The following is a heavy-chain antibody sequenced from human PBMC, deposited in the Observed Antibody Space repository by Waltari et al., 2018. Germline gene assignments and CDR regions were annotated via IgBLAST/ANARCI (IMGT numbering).Heavy chain of an antibody. CDR1: GGSISSSSYY. CDR2: IYYSGST. Sequence: QLQLQESGPGLVKPSETLSLTCTVSGGSISSSSYYWGWIRQPPGKGLEWIGSIYYSGSTYYNPSLKSRVTISVDTSKNQFSLKLSSVTAADTAVYYCARWVRPRITGTNDAFDIWGQGTMVTVSS. V-gene: IGHV4-39*01. D-gene: IGHD1-20*01. CDR3: ARWVRPRITGTNDAFDI. J-gene: IGHJ3*02.